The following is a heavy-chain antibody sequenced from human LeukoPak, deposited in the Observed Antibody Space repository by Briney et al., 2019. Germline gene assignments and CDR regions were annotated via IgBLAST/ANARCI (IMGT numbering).Heavy chain of an antibody. CDR3: ARRSNWYYESDAFDI. D-gene: IGHD1-7*01. CDR1: GGSISSYY. Sequence: SETLSLTCTVSGGSISSYYWSWIRQPPGKGLEWIGYIYYSGSTNYNPSLKSRVTISVDTSKNQFSLKLSSVTAADTAVYYCARRSNWYYESDAFDIWGQGTMVTVSS. J-gene: IGHJ3*02. V-gene: IGHV4-59*01. CDR2: IYYSGST.